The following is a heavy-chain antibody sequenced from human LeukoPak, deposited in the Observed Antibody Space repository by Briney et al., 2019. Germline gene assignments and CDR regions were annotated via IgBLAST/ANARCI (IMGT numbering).Heavy chain of an antibody. CDR3: ARVGYGTN. D-gene: IGHD4-17*01. J-gene: IGHJ4*02. CDR2: MNPNSGNT. CDR1: RYTFTSFH. V-gene: IGHV1-8*01. Sequence: GASVKVSCKASRYTFTSFHINWVRQATGQGLEWMGWMNPNSGNTGCAQKFQGRVTMTRNTSIGTAYMELSSLRSEDTAVYYCARVGYGTNWGQGTLVTVSS.